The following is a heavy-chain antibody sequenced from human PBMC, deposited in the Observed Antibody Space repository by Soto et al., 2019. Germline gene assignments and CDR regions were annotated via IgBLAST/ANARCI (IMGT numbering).Heavy chain of an antibody. CDR1: GFTFSSYA. Sequence: EVQLLESGGGLVQPGGSLRLSCAASGFTFSSYAMSWVRQAPGKGLEWVSAISCSGGSTYYADSVKCRFTISSDNSKNPLYRQKNSMTAEDTAVYYCAKVAARDDFDIWGKGTMVTVSS. V-gene: IGHV3-23*01. CDR2: ISCSGGST. CDR3: AKVAARDDFDI. D-gene: IGHD6-13*01. J-gene: IGHJ3*02.